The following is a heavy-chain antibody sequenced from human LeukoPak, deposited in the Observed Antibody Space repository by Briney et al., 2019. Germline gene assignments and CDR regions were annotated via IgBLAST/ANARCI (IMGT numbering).Heavy chain of an antibody. CDR2: TYYSGST. V-gene: IGHV4-59*01. J-gene: IGHJ4*02. Sequence: SETLSLTCIVSGGSIGSYYWSWIRQPPGKGLEWIGHTYYSGSTDYNPSLRSRVTISVDTSKNQFSLRLSSVTAADTAVYYCARDRSDGSGYYGYYFDYWGQGTLVSVSS. D-gene: IGHD3-22*01. CDR1: GGSIGSYY. CDR3: ARDRSDGSGYYGYYFDY.